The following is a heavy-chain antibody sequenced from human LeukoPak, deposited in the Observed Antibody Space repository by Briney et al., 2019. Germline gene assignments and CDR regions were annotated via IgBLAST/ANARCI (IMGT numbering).Heavy chain of an antibody. CDR2: INSDWCST. V-gene: IGHV3-74*01. CDR1: GFTFRSYW. CDR3: ARAILRGVIHG. Sequence: PGWSLRLSCAASGFTFRSYWIHWVRPAPGKGLVGVSRINSDWCSTSYADSVKGRFTISRDNAKNTLYLQMNSLRAEDTAVYYCARAILRGVIHGWGQGTLVTVSS. J-gene: IGHJ4*02. D-gene: IGHD3-10*01.